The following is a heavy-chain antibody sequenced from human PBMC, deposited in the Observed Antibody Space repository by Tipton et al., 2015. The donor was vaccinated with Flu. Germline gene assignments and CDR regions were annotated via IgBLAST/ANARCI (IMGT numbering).Heavy chain of an antibody. D-gene: IGHD3-22*01. CDR1: GGSISGSNW. CDR3: ARSRDRGSSCYFPFDY. CDR2: IDHGGST. V-gene: IGHV4-4*02. J-gene: IGHJ4*02. Sequence: TLSLTCAVSGGSISGSNWWSWVRRPPGKGLEWFGVIDHGGSTNYNQSLKRRVTISVDKTKNQFSLKLSSVTAAYTAVYYCARSRDRGSSCYFPFDYWGWGTLGNVTS.